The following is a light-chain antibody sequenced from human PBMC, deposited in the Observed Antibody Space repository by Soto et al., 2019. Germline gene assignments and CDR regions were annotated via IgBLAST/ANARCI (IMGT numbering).Light chain of an antibody. V-gene: IGKV3-15*01. CDR2: GAS. J-gene: IGKJ5*01. Sequence: EIVMTQSPATLSVSPGEGATLSCRASQGIGSTLAWYQQKPGQTPRLLIYGASTRATGIPARFSGTGSGTDFTLTVSSLEPEDSAVYYCQQRHMWPITFGQGTRLEIK. CDR3: QQRHMWPIT. CDR1: QGIGST.